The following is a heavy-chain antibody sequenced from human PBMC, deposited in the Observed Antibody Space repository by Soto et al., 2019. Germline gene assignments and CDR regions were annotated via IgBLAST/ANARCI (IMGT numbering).Heavy chain of an antibody. Sequence: QITLKESGPTLVKPTQNLTLTCTLSGFSLITNGVGVGWIRQPPGKALEWLALIYWDEDKRYSTSLKRRLTITRDTSKNQVVRTMTNMDPVDTATYYCAHKPKDYDSSGFGYWGQGTLVTVSS. V-gene: IGHV2-5*02. CDR2: IYWDEDK. CDR3: AHKPKDYDSSGFGY. D-gene: IGHD3-22*01. CDR1: GFSLITNGVG. J-gene: IGHJ4*02.